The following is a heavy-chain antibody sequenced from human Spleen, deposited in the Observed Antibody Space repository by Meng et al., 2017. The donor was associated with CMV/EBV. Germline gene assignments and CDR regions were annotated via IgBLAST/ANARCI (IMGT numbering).Heavy chain of an antibody. J-gene: IGHJ3*01. Sequence: QVQWVQSVAEVKKHGASEKVTCKASGYTFTSYGISWVRQAPGQGLEWMGWISAYNGNTNYAQKLQGRVTMTTDTSTSTAYMEVSRLRSDDTAVYYCAREGGVTNAFDFWGQGTMVTVSS. D-gene: IGHD3-10*01. CDR3: AREGGVTNAFDF. CDR1: GYTFTSYG. V-gene: IGHV1-18*01. CDR2: ISAYNGNT.